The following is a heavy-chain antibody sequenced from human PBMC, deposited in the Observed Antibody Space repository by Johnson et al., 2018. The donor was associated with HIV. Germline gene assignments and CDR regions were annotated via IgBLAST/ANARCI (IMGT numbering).Heavy chain of an antibody. CDR1: GFTFSSYA. CDR3: ASSYSESDAFDI. J-gene: IGHJ3*02. D-gene: IGHD3-10*01. V-gene: IGHV3-23*04. Sequence: VQLVESGGGLVQPGGSLRLSCAASGFTFSSYAMSWVRQAPGKGLEWVSAISGSGGRTYYADTVKGRFTISRDNSKNTLYLQMNSLRVEDTAVYYCASSYSESDAFDIWVQGTMVTVSS. CDR2: ISGSGGRT.